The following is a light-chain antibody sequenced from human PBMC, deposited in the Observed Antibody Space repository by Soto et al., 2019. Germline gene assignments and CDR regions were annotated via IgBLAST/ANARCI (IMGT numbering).Light chain of an antibody. CDR1: QSVSSY. V-gene: IGKV3-11*01. Sequence: EIVLTQSPATLSLSPGERATLSCRASQSVSSYLAWFQQKPGQAPRLLIYDASNRATGIPARFSSSGSGTDLTLTISSLEPEDFAVYYCQQRSYWPLTFGGGTKVAIK. J-gene: IGKJ4*01. CDR2: DAS. CDR3: QQRSYWPLT.